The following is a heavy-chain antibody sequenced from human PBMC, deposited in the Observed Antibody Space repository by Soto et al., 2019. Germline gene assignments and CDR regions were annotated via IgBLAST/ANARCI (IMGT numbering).Heavy chain of an antibody. CDR2: TIPINGRT. J-gene: IGHJ4*02. D-gene: IGHD3-22*01. V-gene: IGHV1-69*13. CDR1: RGSFINYA. Sequence: ASVKVSCKASRGSFINYAFSWVRQAPGEGLEWMGGTIPINGRTNYAPKFQGRVTITADESTSTAYLELSSLRSEDTALYYCARGPDSSGFYIFDYWGQGTLVTVSS. CDR3: ARGPDSSGFYIFDY.